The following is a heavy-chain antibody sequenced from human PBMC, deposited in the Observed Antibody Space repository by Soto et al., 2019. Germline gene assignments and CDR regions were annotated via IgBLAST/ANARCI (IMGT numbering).Heavy chain of an antibody. CDR1: GYSISSGYY. V-gene: IGHV4-38-2*01. CDR2: IYHSGST. CDR3: ARTKREAATPRGWFDP. J-gene: IGHJ5*02. Sequence: SETLSLTCAVSGYSISSGYYWGWIRQPPGKGLEWIGSIYHSGSTYYNPSLKSRVTIPVDTSKNQFSLKLSSVTAADTAVYYCARTKREAATPRGWFDPWGQGALVTVSS. D-gene: IGHD2-15*01.